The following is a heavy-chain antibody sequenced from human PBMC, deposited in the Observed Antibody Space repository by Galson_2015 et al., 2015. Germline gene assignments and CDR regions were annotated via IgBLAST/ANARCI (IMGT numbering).Heavy chain of an antibody. CDR3: TRLIVGATGSDY. V-gene: IGHV3-73*01. CDR1: GFTFSGSA. J-gene: IGHJ4*02. CDR2: IRSRANSYAT. Sequence: SLRLSCAASGFTFSGSAMNWVRQASGKGLEWVGRIRSRANSYATAYAASVKGRFTIYRDDSKNTAYLQMNSLKTEDTAVYYCTRLIVGATGSDYWGQGTLVTVSS. D-gene: IGHD1-26*01.